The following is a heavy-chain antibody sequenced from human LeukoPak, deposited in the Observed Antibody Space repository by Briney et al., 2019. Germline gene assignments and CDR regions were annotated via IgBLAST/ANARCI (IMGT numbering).Heavy chain of an antibody. CDR1: GYTFSIYA. V-gene: IGHV7-4-1*02. Sequence: ASVKVSCKASGYTFSIYAINWVRQAPGQGLEWMGWINTNTGNPTFAQGFTGRFVLSLDTSVNTAYLQINSLKADDTAVYYCARAGANRRFFDYWGQGTLVTVSS. CDR2: INTNTGNP. D-gene: IGHD2/OR15-2a*01. J-gene: IGHJ4*02. CDR3: ARAGANRRFFDY.